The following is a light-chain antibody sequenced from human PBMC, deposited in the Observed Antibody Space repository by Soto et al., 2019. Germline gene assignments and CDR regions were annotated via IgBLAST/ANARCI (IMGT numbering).Light chain of an antibody. V-gene: IGLV2-14*03. Sequence: QSALAQPASVSASLGQSTTISCTGTSSDVGGYNYVSWYQQHPGTAPKLLIDDVRNRPSVVSKRFSASKSGNTASLTISGLQAEDESDYCCSSYTSNRTVVFGGGTKVTVL. CDR1: SSDVGGYNY. CDR3: SSYTSNRTVV. CDR2: DVR. J-gene: IGLJ2*01.